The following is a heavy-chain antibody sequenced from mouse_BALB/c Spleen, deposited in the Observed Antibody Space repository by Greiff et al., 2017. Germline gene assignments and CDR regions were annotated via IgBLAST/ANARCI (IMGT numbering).Heavy chain of an antibody. Sequence: VKLQESGAELVRPGTSVKVSCKASGYAFTNYLIEWVKQRPGQGLEWIGVINPGSGGTNYNEKFKGKATLTADKSSSTAYMQLSSLTSDDSAVYFCARREDYGDYYAMDYWGQGTSVTVSS. CDR1: GYAFTNYL. CDR2: INPGSGGT. CDR3: ARREDYGDYYAMDY. J-gene: IGHJ4*01. D-gene: IGHD1-2*01. V-gene: IGHV1-54*01.